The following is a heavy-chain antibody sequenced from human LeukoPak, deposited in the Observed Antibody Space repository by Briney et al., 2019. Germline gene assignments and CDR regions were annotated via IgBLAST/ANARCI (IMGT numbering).Heavy chain of an antibody. D-gene: IGHD3-16*02. CDR2: ISGSGGST. CDR3: AKDQGRYYDYVWGSYRHENWFDP. V-gene: IGHV3-23*01. Sequence: PGGSLRLSCAASGFTFSSYAMSWGRQAPGKGLEWVSAISGSGGSTYYADSVKGRFTISRDNSKNTLYLQMNSLRAEDTAVYYCAKDQGRYYDYVWGSYRHENWFDPWGQGTLVTVSS. J-gene: IGHJ5*02. CDR1: GFTFSSYA.